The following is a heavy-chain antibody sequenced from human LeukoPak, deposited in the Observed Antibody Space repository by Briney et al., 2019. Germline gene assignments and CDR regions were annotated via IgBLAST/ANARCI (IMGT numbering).Heavy chain of an antibody. J-gene: IGHJ5*02. CDR3: ARDGDYYGSGSYSP. CDR2: IIPIFGTA. D-gene: IGHD3-10*01. Sequence: ASVKVSCKASGGTFSSYAISWVRQAPGQGLEWMGGIIPIFGTANYAQKFQGRVTITADESTSTAYMELSSLRSDDTAVYYCARDGDYYGSGSYSPWGQGTLVTVSS. V-gene: IGHV1-69*13. CDR1: GGTFSSYA.